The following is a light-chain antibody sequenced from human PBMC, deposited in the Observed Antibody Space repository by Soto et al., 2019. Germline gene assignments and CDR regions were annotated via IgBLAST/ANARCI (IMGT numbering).Light chain of an antibody. J-gene: IGKJ5*01. CDR2: DAS. Sequence: EVVLTKSPGILYLPPGDRATLSCRSSQTISSGFLAWYQQKVGQALRLLIYDASNRATGVPDRFSGSGSGTDFSLTISRLEPENFAVYHCQKYSRSPRTSGHRTRLEIK. CDR1: QTISSGF. V-gene: IGKV3-20*01. CDR3: QKYSRSPRT.